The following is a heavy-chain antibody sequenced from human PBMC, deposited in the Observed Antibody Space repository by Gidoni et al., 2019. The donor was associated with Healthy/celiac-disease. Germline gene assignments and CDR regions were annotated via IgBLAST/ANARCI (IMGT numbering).Heavy chain of an antibody. V-gene: IGHV3-33*01. CDR1: GFTFSSYG. CDR3: ARDRDDFWSGSINWFDP. Sequence: QVQLVESGGGVVQPGRSLRLPCAASGFTFSSYGMHWVRQAPGKGLEWVAVIWYDGSNKYYADSVKGRFTISRDNSKNTLYLQMNSLRAEDTAVYYCARDRDDFWSGSINWFDPWGQGTLVTVSS. D-gene: IGHD3-3*01. J-gene: IGHJ5*02. CDR2: IWYDGSNK.